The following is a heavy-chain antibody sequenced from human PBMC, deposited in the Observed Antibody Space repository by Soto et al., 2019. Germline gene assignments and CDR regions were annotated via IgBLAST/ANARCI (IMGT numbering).Heavy chain of an antibody. D-gene: IGHD2-2*01. Sequence: PGGSLRLSCAASGFTFSSYEMNWVRQAPGKGLEWVSFIGGSTSTIYYADSVKGRFTISRDNAKNSLYLQMNSLRAEDSAIYYCARDLYCSSTSCYPGFDYWGPGTLVTVSS. CDR3: ARDLYCSSTSCYPGFDY. V-gene: IGHV3-48*03. CDR2: IGGSTSTI. J-gene: IGHJ4*02. CDR1: GFTFSSYE.